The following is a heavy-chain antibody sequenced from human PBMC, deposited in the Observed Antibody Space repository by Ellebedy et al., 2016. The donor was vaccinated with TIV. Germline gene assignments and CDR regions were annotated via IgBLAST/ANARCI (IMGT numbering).Heavy chain of an antibody. CDR3: ARPSYQLLSYYFDS. D-gene: IGHD2-2*01. V-gene: IGHV3-48*03. J-gene: IGHJ4*02. CDR2: ISSSGSAI. Sequence: GESLKISCAASGFTFSSYEMKWVRQAPGKGLEWVSYISSSGSAIYYADSVKGRFTISRDDSKNEVFLQMSSLRAEDTAVYYCARPSYQLLSYYFDSWGQGTLVTVSS. CDR1: GFTFSSYE.